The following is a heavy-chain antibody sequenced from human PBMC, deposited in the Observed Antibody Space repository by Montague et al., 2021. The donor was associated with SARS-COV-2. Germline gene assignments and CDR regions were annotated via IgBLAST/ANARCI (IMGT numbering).Heavy chain of an antibody. CDR2: IYYSGST. D-gene: IGHD2-15*01. V-gene: IGHV4-59*01. CDR3: ARHYSATLPAVY. Sequence: SETLSLTCTVSGGSISSFYWSWFRQPPGKGLEWIGYIYYSGSTNYNPSLKSRVTISVDTSKNQFSLKLSSVTAADTAVYYCARHYSATLPAVYWGQGTLVTVSS. J-gene: IGHJ4*02. CDR1: GGSISSFY.